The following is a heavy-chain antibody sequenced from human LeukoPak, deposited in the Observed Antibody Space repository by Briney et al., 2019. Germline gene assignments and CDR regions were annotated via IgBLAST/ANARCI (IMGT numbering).Heavy chain of an antibody. Sequence: TSQTLSLTCAISGDSVSSNSAAWNWIRQSPSRGLEWLGRTYYRSKWYNDYAVSVKSRITINPDTSKNQFSLQLNSVTPEDTAVYYCARDSPLTTVTTFPYWYFDLWGRGTLVTVSS. J-gene: IGHJ2*01. CDR2: TYYRSKWYN. V-gene: IGHV6-1*01. CDR1: GDSVSSNSAA. D-gene: IGHD4-17*01. CDR3: ARDSPLTTVTTFPYWYFDL.